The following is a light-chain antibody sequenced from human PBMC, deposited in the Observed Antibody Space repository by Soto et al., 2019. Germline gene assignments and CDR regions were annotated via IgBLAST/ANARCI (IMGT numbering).Light chain of an antibody. Sequence: DIQMAQSPSTLSASVGDRVTITCRASQSISTYLAWYRHKPGEAPKLLIYKASTLERGVPSRFSGSGSGTDFTLTISSLQPDDFETYYCQPYNSDSRTFGQGTKVDIK. CDR2: KAS. J-gene: IGKJ1*01. V-gene: IGKV1-5*03. CDR1: QSISTY. CDR3: QPYNSDSRT.